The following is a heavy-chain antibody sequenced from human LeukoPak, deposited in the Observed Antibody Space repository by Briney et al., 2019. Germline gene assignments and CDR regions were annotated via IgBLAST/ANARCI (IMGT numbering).Heavy chain of an antibody. CDR3: AREIREYYYGSGTRLVWFDP. V-gene: IGHV1-2*02. CDR2: INPTSGGT. CDR1: GYTFTGYY. J-gene: IGHJ5*02. Sequence: GASVKVSCKASGYTFTGYYMHWVRQAPGQRLEWRGWINPTSGGTNYAQKFQGRVTISGDTSISTAYMELSRLRSDDTAVYYCAREIREYYYGSGTRLVWFDPWGQGTLVTVSS. D-gene: IGHD3-10*01.